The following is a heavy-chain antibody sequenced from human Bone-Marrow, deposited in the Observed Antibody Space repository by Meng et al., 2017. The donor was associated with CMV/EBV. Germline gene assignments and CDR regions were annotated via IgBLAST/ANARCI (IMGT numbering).Heavy chain of an antibody. V-gene: IGHV1-2*06. Sequence: ASVKVSCKAFGDIFTGYYIHWVRQAPGQGLEWMGRINPNSGDTIYAQRFQGRVTMTRATSISTAYMELNRLQSDDTAVYYCAKGERMDVWGQGTTVTSP. CDR1: GDIFTGYY. CDR2: INPNSGDT. CDR3: AKGERMDV. J-gene: IGHJ6*02.